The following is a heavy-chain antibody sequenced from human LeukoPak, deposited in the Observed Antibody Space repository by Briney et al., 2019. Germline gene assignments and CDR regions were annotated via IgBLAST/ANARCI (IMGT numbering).Heavy chain of an antibody. CDR2: INTDGSYT. Sequence: GGSLRLSCAASGFTFSNYWMHGVRQAPGKGLVWVSRINTDGSYTNYADSVKGRFTISRDNAKNTLYLQMNSLRAEDTAVYYCSSQLTDTPTDYLGQGTLVTVSS. CDR3: SSQLTDTPTDY. CDR1: GFTFSNYW. D-gene: IGHD1-14*01. V-gene: IGHV3-74*01. J-gene: IGHJ4*02.